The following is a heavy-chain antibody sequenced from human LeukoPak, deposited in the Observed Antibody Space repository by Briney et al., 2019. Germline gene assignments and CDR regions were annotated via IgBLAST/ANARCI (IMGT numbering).Heavy chain of an antibody. CDR2: IYTSGST. V-gene: IGHV4-4*07. CDR1: GGSISSYY. D-gene: IGHD2-2*01. J-gene: IGHJ3*02. CDR3: ARSKYCSSTSCYRDAFDT. Sequence: SETLSLTCTVSGGSISSYYWSWIRQPAGKGLEWIGRIYTSGSTNYNPSLKSRVTISVDTSKNQFSLKLSSVTAADTAVYYCARSKYCSSTSCYRDAFDTWGQGTMVTVSS.